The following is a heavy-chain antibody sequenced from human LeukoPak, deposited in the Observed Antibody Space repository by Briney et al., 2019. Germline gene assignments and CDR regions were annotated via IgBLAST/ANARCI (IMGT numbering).Heavy chain of an antibody. D-gene: IGHD2-2*01. J-gene: IGHJ4*02. CDR1: GYTFTSYG. CDR3: ARVGAYCSSTSCFTRRDLDY. Sequence: ASVKVSCKASGYTFTSYGISWVRQAPGQGLEWMGWISAYNGNTNYAQKLQGRVTMTTDTSTSTAYMELRSLRSDDTAVYYCARVGAYCSSTSCFTRRDLDYWGQGTLVTVSS. V-gene: IGHV1-18*01. CDR2: ISAYNGNT.